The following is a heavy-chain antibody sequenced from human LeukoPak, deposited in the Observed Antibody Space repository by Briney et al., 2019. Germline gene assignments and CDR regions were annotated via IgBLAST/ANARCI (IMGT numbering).Heavy chain of an antibody. Sequence: GGSLSLSCAASGFTFSSYAMHWVRQAPGKGVEWVAVISYDGSNNYYADSVKGRSTISRDNSKNTLYLQMNSLRAEDTAVYYCARDHPPYGDYPFWYFDYWGQGTLVTVSS. CDR3: ARDHPPYGDYPFWYFDY. J-gene: IGHJ4*02. D-gene: IGHD4-17*01. V-gene: IGHV3-30*04. CDR2: ISYDGSNN. CDR1: GFTFSSYA.